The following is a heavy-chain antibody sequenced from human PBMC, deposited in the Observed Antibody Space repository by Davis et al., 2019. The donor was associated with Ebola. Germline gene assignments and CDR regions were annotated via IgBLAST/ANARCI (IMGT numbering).Heavy chain of an antibody. CDR1: GLTVSSNY. V-gene: IGHV4-34*01. CDR3: ARGYSNWFDP. J-gene: IGHJ5*02. CDR2: INHSGST. D-gene: IGHD4-11*01. Sequence: GSLRLSCAASGLTVSSNYMSWIRQPPGKGLEWIGEINHSGSTNYNPSLKSRVTISVDTSKNQFSLKLSSVTAADTAVYYCARGYSNWFDPWGQGTLVTVSS.